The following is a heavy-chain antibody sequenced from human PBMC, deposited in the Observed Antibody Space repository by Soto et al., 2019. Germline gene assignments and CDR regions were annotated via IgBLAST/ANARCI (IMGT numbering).Heavy chain of an antibody. Sequence: QVQLVHSGAEVKKPGASVKVSFKASGYTFTSYGISWVRQAPGQGLEWMGWISAYNGNTNYAQKFQGRVNMTTDTPTSTVFMELRSLRSDDTAVYYCARPDGWFGENPHAFDLWGQGTMVTVSS. CDR2: ISAYNGNT. D-gene: IGHD3-10*01. CDR1: GYTFTSYG. CDR3: ARPDGWFGENPHAFDL. V-gene: IGHV1-18*04. J-gene: IGHJ3*01.